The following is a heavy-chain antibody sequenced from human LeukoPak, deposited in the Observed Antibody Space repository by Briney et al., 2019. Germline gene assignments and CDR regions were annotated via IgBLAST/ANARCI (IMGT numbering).Heavy chain of an antibody. V-gene: IGHV1-46*01. J-gene: IGHJ4*02. Sequence: GASVNVSCKASGYTFTSYYMHWVRQAPGQGLEWMGIINPSGGSTSYAQKFQGRVTMTRDTSTSTAYMELRSLRSDDTAVYYCARDGRYNLNYADYWGQGTLVTVSS. CDR2: INPSGGST. CDR1: GYTFTSYY. D-gene: IGHD1-20*01. CDR3: ARDGRYNLNYADY.